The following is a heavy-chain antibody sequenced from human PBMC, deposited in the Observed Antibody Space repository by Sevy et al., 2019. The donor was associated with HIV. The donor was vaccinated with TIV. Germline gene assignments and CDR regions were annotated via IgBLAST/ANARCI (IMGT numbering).Heavy chain of an antibody. CDR3: ARDRSAGFHDAFDI. V-gene: IGHV3-30-3*01. J-gene: IGHJ3*02. CDR2: ISYDGSNK. Sequence: GESLKISCAASGFTFSSYAMHWVRQAPGKGLEWVAVISYDGSNKYYADSVKGRFIISRDNSKNTLYLQMNSLRAEDTAVFYCARDRSAGFHDAFDIWGQGTMVTVSS. CDR1: GFTFSSYA.